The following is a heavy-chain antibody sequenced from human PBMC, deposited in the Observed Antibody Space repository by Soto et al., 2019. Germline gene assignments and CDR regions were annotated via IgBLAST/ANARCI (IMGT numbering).Heavy chain of an antibody. CDR2: IYYSGRT. J-gene: IGHJ4*02. V-gene: IGHV4-31*03. CDR3: ARGVLY. D-gene: IGHD3-10*01. CDR1: GGSIGSGGYY. Sequence: TLSLTCTVSGGSIGSGGYYWSWIRQHPGKGLEWIGFIYYSGRTSYNPSLKSRVTISVDTSKNQFSLKLSSLTAADTAVYYCARGVLYWGQGTLVTVSS.